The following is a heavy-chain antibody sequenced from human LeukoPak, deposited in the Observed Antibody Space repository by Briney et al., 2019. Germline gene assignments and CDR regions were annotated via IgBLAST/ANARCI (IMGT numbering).Heavy chain of an antibody. CDR3: ARVPSMVTRYYFDY. CDR1: GFTFSSYG. J-gene: IGHJ4*02. Sequence: GGSLRLSCAASGFTFSSYGMHWVRQAPGKGLEWVAVIWYDGSNKYYADSVKGRFTISRDNSKNTLYLQMNSLRAEDTAVYYCARVPSMVTRYYFDYWGQGTLVTVSS. CDR2: IWYDGSNK. D-gene: IGHD5-18*01. V-gene: IGHV3-33*01.